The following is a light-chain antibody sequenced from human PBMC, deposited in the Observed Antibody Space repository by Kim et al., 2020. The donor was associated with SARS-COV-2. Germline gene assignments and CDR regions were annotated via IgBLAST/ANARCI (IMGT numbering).Light chain of an antibody. CDR1: QSISGC. CDR2: KAS. V-gene: IGKV1-5*03. Sequence: SAFVGDRVTIPCRASQSISGCLAWFQQRPGKAPKLLIYKASTLQTGVPSRFSGSESGTEFTLTISSLQPDDFATYYCQQHKSYPFTFGPGTKLEI. CDR3: QQHKSYPFT. J-gene: IGKJ2*01.